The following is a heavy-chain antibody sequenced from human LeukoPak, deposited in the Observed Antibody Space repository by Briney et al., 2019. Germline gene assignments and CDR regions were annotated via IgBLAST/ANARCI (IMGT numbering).Heavy chain of an antibody. V-gene: IGHV1-8*01. D-gene: IGHD3-22*01. CDR3: ARYYYDSSGYYSHFDY. Sequence: ASVKVSCKASGYTFTSYDIIWVRQAPGQGLEWMGWMNPNSGNTGYAQKFQGRVTMTRNTSISTAYMELSSLRSEDTAVYYCARYYYDSSGYYSHFDYWGQGTLVTVSS. CDR1: GYTFTSYD. J-gene: IGHJ4*02. CDR2: MNPNSGNT.